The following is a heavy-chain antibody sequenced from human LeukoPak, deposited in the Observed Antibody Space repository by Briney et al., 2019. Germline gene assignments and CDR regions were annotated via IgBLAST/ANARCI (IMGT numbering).Heavy chain of an antibody. CDR2: IYSAGST. Sequence: GGSLTLSCAASGFTVSSNYMTWVRKPPGKGLEWASVIYSAGSTYYADSVKGRFTISRDNSKNTLYLQMNSLRAEDTAVYYCARGGGIAYCGGDCYLGLAFDIWGQGTMVTVSS. D-gene: IGHD2-21*02. V-gene: IGHV3-66*01. J-gene: IGHJ3*02. CDR3: ARGGGIAYCGGDCYLGLAFDI. CDR1: GFTVSSNY.